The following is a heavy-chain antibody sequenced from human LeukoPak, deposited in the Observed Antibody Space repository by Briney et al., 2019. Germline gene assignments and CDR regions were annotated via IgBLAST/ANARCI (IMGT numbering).Heavy chain of an antibody. J-gene: IGHJ4*02. CDR2: THHGGNT. V-gene: IGHV4-4*02. CDR1: GGSLTSINW. CDR3: ARDLYEDSSWYPSYYIDY. D-gene: IGHD6-13*01. Sequence: SGTLSLTCAVSGGSLTSINWWNWVRQPPGKGLEWIGETHHGGNTKYSPSLKSRLTISVDRSKNQFSLELSFVTAADTAMYYCARDLYEDSSWYPSYYIDYWGQGTLVTVSS.